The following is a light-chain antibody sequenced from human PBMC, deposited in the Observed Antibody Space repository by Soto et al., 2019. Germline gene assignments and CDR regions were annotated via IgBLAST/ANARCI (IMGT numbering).Light chain of an antibody. Sequence: EIVMTQSPATLSVSPGEGATLSCRASQSLSSSLAWYQQKPGQAPRLLIYGASTRATGIPARFSGSGSATEFTLTISSLQSEDFAVYYCQQYKNWPPITFGQGTRLEIK. CDR3: QQYKNWPPIT. V-gene: IGKV3-15*01. CDR1: QSLSSS. CDR2: GAS. J-gene: IGKJ5*01.